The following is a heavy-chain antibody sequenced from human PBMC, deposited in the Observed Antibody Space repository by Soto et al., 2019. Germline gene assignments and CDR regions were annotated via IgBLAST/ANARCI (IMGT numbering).Heavy chain of an antibody. V-gene: IGHV4-59*11. D-gene: IGHD3-10*01. CDR2: VYYTGRT. CDR3: ERAFDGMDV. CDR1: GGSIRPHY. Sequence: QMQLQESGPGLVTPSETLSLTCTVSGGSIRPHYWNWIRQPPGKGLEWIGFVYYTGRTNYNPSLKGRFTISIDTSKNHFSLKLSSVTAAGTAVYYGERAFDGMDVWGRGTTVTVSS. J-gene: IGHJ6*02.